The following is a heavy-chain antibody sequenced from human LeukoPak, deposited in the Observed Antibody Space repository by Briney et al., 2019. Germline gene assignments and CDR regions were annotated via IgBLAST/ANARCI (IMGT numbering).Heavy chain of an antibody. J-gene: IGHJ4*02. CDR1: GFTFSPAW. Sequence: GGSLRLSCAASGFTFSPAWMTWVRQAPGKGLEWVSSISSSSSYIYYADSVKGRFTISRDNAKNSLYLQMNSLRAEDTAVYYCARGTRYSGYDWEFDYWGQGTLVTVSS. CDR3: ARGTRYSGYDWEFDY. D-gene: IGHD5-12*01. V-gene: IGHV3-21*01. CDR2: ISSSSSYI.